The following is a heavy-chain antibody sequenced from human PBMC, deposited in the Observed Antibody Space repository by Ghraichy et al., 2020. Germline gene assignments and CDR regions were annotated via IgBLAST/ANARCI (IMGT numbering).Heavy chain of an antibody. CDR3: ATVEVVITNPALEYFQH. J-gene: IGHJ1*01. V-gene: IGHV1-24*01. CDR2: FDPEDGET. CDR1: GYTLTELS. D-gene: IGHD3-22*01. Sequence: ASVKVSCKVSGYTLTELSMHWVRQAPGKGLEWMGGFDPEDGETIYAQKFQGRVTMTEDTSTDTAYMELSSLRSEDTAVYYCATVEVVITNPALEYFQHWGQGTLVTVSS.